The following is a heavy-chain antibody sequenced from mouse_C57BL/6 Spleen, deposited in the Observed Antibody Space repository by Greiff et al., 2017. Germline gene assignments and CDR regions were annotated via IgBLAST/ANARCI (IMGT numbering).Heavy chain of an antibody. J-gene: IGHJ2*01. Sequence: EVLLVESGGGLVKPGGSLKLSCAASGFTFSDYGMHWVRQAPEKGLEWVAYISTGSSTIYSADTLKGRFTISRDNAKNTLFLQMTSLRSEDTAMYYCGRGAAEATGYFDYWGQGTTLTVSA. V-gene: IGHV5-17*01. CDR1: GFTFSDYG. CDR3: GRGAAEATGYFDY. CDR2: ISTGSSTI. D-gene: IGHD3-2*02.